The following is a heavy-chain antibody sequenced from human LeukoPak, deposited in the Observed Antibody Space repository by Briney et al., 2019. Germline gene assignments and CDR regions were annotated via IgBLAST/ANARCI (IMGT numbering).Heavy chain of an antibody. D-gene: IGHD5-18*01. J-gene: IGHJ6*03. V-gene: IGHV3-15*01. CDR1: GFTFSNAW. CDR2: IKSKTDGGTT. Sequence: GGSLRLSCAASGFTFSNAWMSWVRQAPGKGLEWVGRIKSKTDGGTTDYAAPVKGRFTISRDDSKNTLYLQMNSLKTEDTAVYYCTTAKTIQLWEAYYYYYMDVWGKGTTVTVSS. CDR3: TTAKTIQLWEAYYYYYMDV.